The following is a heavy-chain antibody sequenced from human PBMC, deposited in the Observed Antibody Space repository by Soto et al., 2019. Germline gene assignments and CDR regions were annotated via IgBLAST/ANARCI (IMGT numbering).Heavy chain of an antibody. J-gene: IGHJ6*02. CDR3: ARHVGEVGYCINGVCRMDL. V-gene: IGHV5-51*01. Sequence: PGESLKISCKGPADDFVSYRIGWVRQVSEKGLEWIGHVRPGDSETRYGPSFHGHVSISADKSISTVYLQWTNLKASDTGVYYCARHVGEVGYCINGVCRMDLWGQGTTVTVSS. CDR1: ADDFVSYR. CDR2: VRPGDSET. D-gene: IGHD2-8*01.